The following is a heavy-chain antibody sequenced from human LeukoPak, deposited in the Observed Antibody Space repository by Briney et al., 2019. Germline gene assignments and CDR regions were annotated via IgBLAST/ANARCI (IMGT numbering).Heavy chain of an antibody. J-gene: IGHJ6*02. D-gene: IGHD3-22*01. CDR1: GFTFTSSA. V-gene: IGHV1-58*02. CDR2: IVVGSGNT. CDR3: AAAGPPYYYDSSGYYYYYGIDV. Sequence: SVKVSCKASGFTFTSSAMKWVRQARGQRLEWRGWIVVGSGNTNYAQKYQERVTITRDMSTSTPYMELSSLRSYDTAVYYCAAAGPPYYYDSSGYYYYYGIDVWGQETTVTVSS.